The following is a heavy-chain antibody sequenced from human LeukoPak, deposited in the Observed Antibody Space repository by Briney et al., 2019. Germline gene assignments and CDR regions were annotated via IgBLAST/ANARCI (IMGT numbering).Heavy chain of an antibody. D-gene: IGHD3-22*01. J-gene: IGHJ4*02. CDR3: ARGLGTYDSSELTWPMISF. CDR1: GYTFTNYE. CDR2: MNPNSGDT. V-gene: IGHV1-8*01. Sequence: ASVKVSCKASGYTFTNYEINWVRQAIGQGLEWMGWMNPNSGDTAFAQKFQGRITMTRSTSISTAYKELSSLTSEDTAVYYCARGLGTYDSSELTWPMISFWGQGTLVTVSS.